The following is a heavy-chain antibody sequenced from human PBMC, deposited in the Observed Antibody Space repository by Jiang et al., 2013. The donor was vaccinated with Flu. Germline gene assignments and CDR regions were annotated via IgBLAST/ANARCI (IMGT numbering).Heavy chain of an antibody. Sequence: KGLEWVSYISSSSSTIYYADSVKGRFTISRDNAKNSLYLQMNSLRAEDTAVYYCARLRGYSGYSPDYWGPGNAGHRLL. CDR2: ISSSSSTI. J-gene: IGHJ4*02. CDR3: ARLRGYSGYSPDY. D-gene: IGHD5-12*01. V-gene: IGHV3-48*01.